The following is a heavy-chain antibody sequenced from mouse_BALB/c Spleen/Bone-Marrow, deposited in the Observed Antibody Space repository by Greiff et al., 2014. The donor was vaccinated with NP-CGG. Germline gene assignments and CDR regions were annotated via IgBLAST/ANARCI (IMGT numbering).Heavy chain of an antibody. V-gene: IGHV1-82*01. CDR1: GYAFSSSW. CDR2: IYPGDGDT. D-gene: IGHD2-3*01. CDR3: ARSDGYRDMDY. J-gene: IGHJ4*01. Sequence: VNLVESGPELVKPGASVKISCKASGYAFSSSWMNWVKQRPGQGLEWIGRIYPGDGDTKYNGKFKGKATLTADKSSSTAYMQLSSLTSVDSAVYFCARSDGYRDMDYWGQGTSVTVSS.